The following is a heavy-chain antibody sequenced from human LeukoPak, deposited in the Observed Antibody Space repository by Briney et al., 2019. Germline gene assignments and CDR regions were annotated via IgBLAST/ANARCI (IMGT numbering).Heavy chain of an antibody. J-gene: IGHJ4*02. D-gene: IGHD3-22*01. V-gene: IGHV3-30*02. CDR2: IRYDGSNK. CDR1: GFTFSSYG. CDR3: ATEYYYDSSGSHFDY. Sequence: GGSLRLSCAASGFTFSSYGMHWVRQAPGEGLGWVAFIRYDGSNKYYADSVKGRFTISRDNAKNSLYLQMNSLRAEDTAVYYCATEYYYDSSGSHFDYWGQGTLVTVSS.